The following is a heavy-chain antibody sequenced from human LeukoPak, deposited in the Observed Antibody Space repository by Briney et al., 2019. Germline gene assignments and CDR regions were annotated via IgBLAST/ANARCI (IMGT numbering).Heavy chain of an antibody. J-gene: IGHJ4*02. D-gene: IGHD4-23*01. Sequence: SETLSLTCAVYGGSFSGYYWSWIRQPPGKGLEWIGEINHSGSTNYNPSLKSRVTISVDTSKNQFSLKLSSVTAADTAVYYCASYTVVTRISYWGRGTLVTVSS. CDR3: ASYTVVTRISY. CDR2: INHSGST. V-gene: IGHV4-34*01. CDR1: GGSFSGYY.